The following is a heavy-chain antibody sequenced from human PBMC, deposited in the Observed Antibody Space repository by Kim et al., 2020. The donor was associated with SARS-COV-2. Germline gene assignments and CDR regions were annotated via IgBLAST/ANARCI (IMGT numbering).Heavy chain of an antibody. Sequence: YAGSVKGRFTISRDYAKNTLDLQMNSLRAVDTAVYYCARAKSSGYSAFDVWGQGTMVTVSS. J-gene: IGHJ3*01. V-gene: IGHV3-74*01. CDR3: ARAKSSGYSAFDV. D-gene: IGHD3-22*01.